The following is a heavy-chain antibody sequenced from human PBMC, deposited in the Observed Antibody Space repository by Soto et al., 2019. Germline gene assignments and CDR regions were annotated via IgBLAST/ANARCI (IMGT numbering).Heavy chain of an antibody. CDR2: ISGSGGST. V-gene: IGHV3-23*01. D-gene: IGHD2-21*02. J-gene: IGHJ6*02. Sequence: GESLKISCAASGFTFSSYAMSWVRQAPGKGLEWVSAISGSGGSTYYADSVKGRFTISRDNSKNTLYLQMNSLRAEDTAVYYCARSAYCGGDCYSPYYYYYGMDVWGQGTTVTVSS. CDR3: ARSAYCGGDCYSPYYYYYGMDV. CDR1: GFTFSSYA.